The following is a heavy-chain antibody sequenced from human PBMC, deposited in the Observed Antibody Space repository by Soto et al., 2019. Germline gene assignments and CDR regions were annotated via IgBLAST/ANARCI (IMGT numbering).Heavy chain of an antibody. CDR2: ISYDGTTK. CDR1: GFTFSSYA. Sequence: QVQLVESGGGVVQPGRSLRLSCAASGFTFSSYAMHWVRQAPGKGLAWVAVISYDGTTKYYADSVKGRFTISRDNSKNTLYLQMNSLRAEDTAVYYCAREIFGVAYCTRTRCPDMAFDPWGQGTRVTVSS. D-gene: IGHD2-2*01. J-gene: IGHJ5*02. V-gene: IGHV3-30-3*01. CDR3: AREIFGVAYCTRTRCPDMAFDP.